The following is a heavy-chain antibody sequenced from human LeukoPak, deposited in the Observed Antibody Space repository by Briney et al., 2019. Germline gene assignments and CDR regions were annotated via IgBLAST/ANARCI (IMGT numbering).Heavy chain of an antibody. Sequence: SETLSFTCTVSGGSISSSSYYWGWIRQPPGKGLEWIGSIYYSGSTYYNPSLKSRVTISVDTSKNQFSLKLSSVTAADTAVYYCARHVRDYYDSSGYWGDDAFDIWGQGTMVTVSS. CDR1: GGSISSSSYY. CDR3: ARHVRDYYDSSGYWGDDAFDI. V-gene: IGHV4-39*01. J-gene: IGHJ3*02. D-gene: IGHD3-22*01. CDR2: IYYSGST.